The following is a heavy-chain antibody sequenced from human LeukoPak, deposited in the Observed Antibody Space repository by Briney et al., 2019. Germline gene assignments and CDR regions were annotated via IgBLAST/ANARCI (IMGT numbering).Heavy chain of an antibody. D-gene: IGHD3-9*01. CDR1: GGSISSSSYY. CDR2: IYYSGST. Sequence: SETLSLTCTVSGGSISSSSYYWGWIRQPPGKGLEWIGSIYYSGSTSYNPSLKSRVTISVDASKNQFSLKLSSVTAADTAVYYCAKGHLTYSWNFDLWGRGTLATVSS. V-gene: IGHV4-39*01. J-gene: IGHJ2*01. CDR3: AKGHLTYSWNFDL.